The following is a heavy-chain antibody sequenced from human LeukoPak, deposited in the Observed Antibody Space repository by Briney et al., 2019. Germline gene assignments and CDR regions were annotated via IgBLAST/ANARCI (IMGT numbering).Heavy chain of an antibody. CDR1: GGSISSNSYY. CDR3: ARGSGSYYTYYYYYYMDV. J-gene: IGHJ6*03. Sequence: SETLSLTCTVSGGSISSNSYYWSWIRQPAGKGLEWIGRIYTSGSTNYNPSLKSRVTISVDTSKNQFSLKLSSVTAADTAVYYCARGSGSYYTYYYYYYMDVWGKGTTVTVSS. V-gene: IGHV4-61*02. CDR2: IYTSGST. D-gene: IGHD1-26*01.